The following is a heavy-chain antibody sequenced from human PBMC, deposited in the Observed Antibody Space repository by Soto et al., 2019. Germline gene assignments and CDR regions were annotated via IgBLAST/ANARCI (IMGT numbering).Heavy chain of an antibody. J-gene: IGHJ3*02. CDR2: IIPIFGTA. CDR1: GGTFSSYA. V-gene: IGHV1-69*01. CDR3: ERDQLPHDIVVVVADSPHDAFDI. D-gene: IGHD2-15*01. Sequence: QVQLVQSGAEVKKPGSSVKVSCKASGGTFSSYAISWVRQAPGQGLEWMGGIIPIFGTANYAQKFQGRVTITADESTSTAYMEMRSMRSEDTDVYYCERDQLPHDIVVVVADSPHDAFDICGQGTMVTVSS.